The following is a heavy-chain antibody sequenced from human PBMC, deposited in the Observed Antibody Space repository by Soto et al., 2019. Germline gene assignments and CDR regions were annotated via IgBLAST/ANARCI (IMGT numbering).Heavy chain of an antibody. CDR2: INPSGGST. CDR3: AREEAAPIGYCSGGSCHGMDV. V-gene: IGHV1-46*01. J-gene: IGHJ6*02. CDR1: GYTFTSYY. Sequence: GASVKVSCKASGYTFTSYYMHWVRQAPGQGLEWMGIINPSGGSTSYAQKFQGRVTMTRDTSTSTVYMELSSLRSEDTAVYYCAREEAAPIGYCSGGSCHGMDVWGQGTTVTVSS. D-gene: IGHD2-15*01.